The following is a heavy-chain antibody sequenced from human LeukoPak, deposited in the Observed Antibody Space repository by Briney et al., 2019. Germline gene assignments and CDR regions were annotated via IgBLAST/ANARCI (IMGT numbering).Heavy chain of an antibody. CDR1: EFTFSSYS. V-gene: IGHV3-48*02. Sequence: GGSLRLSCAASEFTFSSYSMNWVRQAPGKGLEWVAYISGSGNTKYYADSVKGRFTISRDNAKNPLYLQMNSLRDEDTAVYYCASPHSGYGWGQGTLVTVSS. J-gene: IGHJ4*02. D-gene: IGHD5-12*01. CDR2: ISGSGNTK. CDR3: ASPHSGYG.